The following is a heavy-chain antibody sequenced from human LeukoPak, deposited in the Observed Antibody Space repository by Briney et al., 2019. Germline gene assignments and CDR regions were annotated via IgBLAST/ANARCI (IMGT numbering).Heavy chain of an antibody. J-gene: IGHJ3*02. CDR2: IKQDGSEK. CDR1: RFTFSDYW. D-gene: IGHD2-15*01. Sequence: GGSLRLSCAASRFTFSDYWMSWVRQAPGKGLEWVASIKQDGSEKYYVDAVKGRFTISRDNAKNSLYLQVNSLRAEDTAVYYCARVVGGYCSGGTCQGGFDIWGQGTMVTVSS. CDR3: ARVVGGYCSGGTCQGGFDI. V-gene: IGHV3-7*05.